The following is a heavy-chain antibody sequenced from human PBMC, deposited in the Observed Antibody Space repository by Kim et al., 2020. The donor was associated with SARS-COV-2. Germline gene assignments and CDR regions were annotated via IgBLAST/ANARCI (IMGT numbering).Heavy chain of an antibody. Sequence: SETLSLTCTVSGGSVSSGSYYWSWIRQPPGKGLEWIGYIYYSGSTNYNPSLKSRVTISVDTSKNQFSLKLSSVTAADTAVYYCARDGRGIAASDVWGQGT. CDR2: IYYSGST. CDR3: ARDGRGIAASDV. D-gene: IGHD6-13*01. J-gene: IGHJ6*02. CDR1: GGSVSSGSYY. V-gene: IGHV4-61*01.